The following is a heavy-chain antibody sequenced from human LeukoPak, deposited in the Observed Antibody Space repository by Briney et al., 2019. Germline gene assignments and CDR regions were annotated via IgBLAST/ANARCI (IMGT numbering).Heavy chain of an antibody. V-gene: IGHV3-7*01. D-gene: IGHD3-10*01. CDR2: IKQDGSEK. CDR1: GFTFSSYW. Sequence: GGSLRLSCAASGFTFSSYWMSWVRQAPGKGLEWVANIKQDGSEKYYVDSVKGRFTISRDNAKNSLYLQMNSLRAEDTAVYYCARDKATMVRGVIITEYYYYYMDVWGKGTTVTVSS. J-gene: IGHJ6*03. CDR3: ARDKATMVRGVIITEYYYYYMDV.